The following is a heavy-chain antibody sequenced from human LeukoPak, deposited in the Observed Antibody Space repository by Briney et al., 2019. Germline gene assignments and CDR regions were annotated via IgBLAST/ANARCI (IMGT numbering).Heavy chain of an antibody. CDR2: IKEDGSEK. V-gene: IGHV3-7*01. CDR3: ARDPGWLQFDY. CDR1: GSTFSSYW. J-gene: IGHJ4*02. Sequence: QPGGSLRLSCAASGSTFSSYWMSWVRQAPGKGLEWVANIKEDGSEKYYLDSVKGRFTISRDNAKNSLYLQMNSLRAEDTAVYYCARDPGWLQFDYWGQGTLATVSS. D-gene: IGHD5-24*01.